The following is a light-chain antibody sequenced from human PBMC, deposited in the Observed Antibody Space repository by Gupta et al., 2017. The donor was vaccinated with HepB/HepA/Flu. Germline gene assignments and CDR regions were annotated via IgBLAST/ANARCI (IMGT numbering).Light chain of an antibody. CDR3: QHYTTTLTCS. V-gene: IGKV3-20*01. CDR2: GVS. Sequence: DIVLTQSPGTLSLAVGERATLSCRASQAITSNFLAWYQQTPGQAPRLLIHGVSTRATSIPDRFSGSGSGTDFTLSISRLEPEDFGVYYCQHYTTTLTCSFGPGTKLEIK. J-gene: IGKJ2*04. CDR1: QAITSNF.